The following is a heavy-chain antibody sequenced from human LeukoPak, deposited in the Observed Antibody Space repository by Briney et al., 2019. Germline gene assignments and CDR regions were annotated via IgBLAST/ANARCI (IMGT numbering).Heavy chain of an antibody. V-gene: IGHV5-51*01. CDR3: ARRGIVGAIKYYFDY. J-gene: IGHJ4*02. D-gene: IGHD1-26*01. CDR2: VYPGDSDT. CDR1: GYTFSNSI. Sequence: PGESLKISCKGSGYTFSNSIIGWVRQMPGKGLEWMGIVYPGDSDTRYSPSFQGQVTISADKSISTAYLQWSSLKASDTAMYYCARRGIVGAIKYYFDYWGQGTLVTVSS.